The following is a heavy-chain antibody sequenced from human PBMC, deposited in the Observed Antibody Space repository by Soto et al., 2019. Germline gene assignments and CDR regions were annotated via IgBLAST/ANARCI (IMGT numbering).Heavy chain of an antibody. CDR1: GFSFSTYS. CDR3: ARGGSSSDNGMDV. CDR2: ISSRSYTI. Sequence: ESVGGLVQPGGSLRLSCAASGFSFSTYSMNWVRQAPGTGLEWVSYISSRSYTIYYVDSVKGRFTISRDNAKNSLYLQMNSLRDEDTAVYYCARGGSSSDNGMDVWGQGTTVTVSS. V-gene: IGHV3-48*02. J-gene: IGHJ6*02. D-gene: IGHD6-6*01.